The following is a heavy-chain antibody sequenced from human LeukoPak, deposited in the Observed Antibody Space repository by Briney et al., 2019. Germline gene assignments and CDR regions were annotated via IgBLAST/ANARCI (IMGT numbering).Heavy chain of an antibody. CDR1: GYTFTGYY. Sequence: ASVKVSRMASGYTFTGYYMHWVRQAPGQGLDGMGWINPNSGGTNYAQKFQGRVTMTRDTSISTAYMELSRLRSDDTAVYYCARDGELNYDFWSGYYKNSGGNNWFDPWGQGTLVTVSS. CDR3: ARDGELNYDFWSGYYKNSGGNNWFDP. J-gene: IGHJ5*02. D-gene: IGHD3-3*01. CDR2: INPNSGGT. V-gene: IGHV1-2*02.